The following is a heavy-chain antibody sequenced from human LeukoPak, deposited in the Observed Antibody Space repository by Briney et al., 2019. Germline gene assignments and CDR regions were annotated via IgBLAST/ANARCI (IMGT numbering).Heavy chain of an antibody. Sequence: GRSLRLSCAASGFTFYDYAMHWVRHAPGKGLEWVSGISWNSGSIGYADSVKGRFTISRDNAKNSLYLQMNSLRAEDTALYYCAKEGVVQGSFDIWGQGTMVTVSS. V-gene: IGHV3-9*01. CDR3: AKEGVVQGSFDI. J-gene: IGHJ3*02. CDR2: ISWNSGSI. CDR1: GFTFYDYA. D-gene: IGHD2-15*01.